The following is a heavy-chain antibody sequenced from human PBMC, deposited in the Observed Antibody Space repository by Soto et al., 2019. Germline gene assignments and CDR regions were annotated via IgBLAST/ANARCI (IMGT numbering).Heavy chain of an antibody. CDR3: ARGVAVAGKTPFRFDL. CDR1: GDTFNNYT. J-gene: IGHJ5*02. V-gene: IGHV1-69*01. CDR2: IMPFFGTA. Sequence: QVQLVQSGAEVKKPGSSVTVSCKASGDTFNNYTFNWVRQASGQGLEWMGGIMPFFGTANYAQKFQDRLTISAAELTRTAYMELRSLRSEDTAVYFCARGVAVAGKTPFRFDLWGQGTLVTVS. D-gene: IGHD6-19*01.